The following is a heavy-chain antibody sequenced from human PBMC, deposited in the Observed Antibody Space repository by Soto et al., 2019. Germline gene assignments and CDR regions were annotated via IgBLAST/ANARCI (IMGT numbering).Heavy chain of an antibody. V-gene: IGHV1-69*02. J-gene: IGHJ3*01. CDR2: IIPMLTVT. D-gene: IGHD2-2*01. CDR3: SIGSWSAETFDV. Sequence: QVHLEQSGAEVKKPGSSVKVFCKAAGGTFSTYTLIWVRQAPGQGLEWMGRIIPMLTVTNSAQKFQGRVTLTADKSTSTAFMELTSLTSDDTAVYYCSIGSWSAETFDVWGQGTMVTVSS. CDR1: GGTFSTYT.